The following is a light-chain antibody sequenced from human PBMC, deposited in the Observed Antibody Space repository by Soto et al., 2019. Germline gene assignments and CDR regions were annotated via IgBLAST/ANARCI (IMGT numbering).Light chain of an antibody. CDR3: QSYDRSLSGWV. CDR2: GNS. V-gene: IGLV1-40*01. Sequence: QSVLTQPPSVSGAPGQRVTISCTGSSSNIGAGYDVHWYQQRPGTAPKLLIYGNSNRPSGVPDRFSGSKSGTSASLAITGLQAEDEADYYCQSYDRSLSGWVFGGGTKLPVL. J-gene: IGLJ3*02. CDR1: SSNIGAGYD.